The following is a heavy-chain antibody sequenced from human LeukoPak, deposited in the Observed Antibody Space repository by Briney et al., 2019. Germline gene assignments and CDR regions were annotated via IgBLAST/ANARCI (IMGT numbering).Heavy chain of an antibody. CDR3: AREGSFDSSGYNDALDI. CDR1: GFPFSSYW. CDR2: INSDGSAT. D-gene: IGHD3-22*01. J-gene: IGHJ3*02. V-gene: IGHV3-74*01. Sequence: GGSLRLSCAASGFPFSSYWMHWVRQVPGKGLLWVSRINSDGSATIYADSVRGRFTISRDNAKNTLYLQMSGLRAEDTAVYYCAREGSFDSSGYNDALDIWGQGTMVTVSA.